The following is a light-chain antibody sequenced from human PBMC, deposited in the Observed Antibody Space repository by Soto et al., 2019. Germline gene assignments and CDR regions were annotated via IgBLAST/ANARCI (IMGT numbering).Light chain of an antibody. CDR3: QPYNSLWT. Sequence: DIQMTQSPSTLSASVGDRVTITCRASQSISSWLAWYQQKPGKAPKLLIYKASSLESGVPSRFSGSGSGTEFTLTISSLQPDDVATYYCQPYNSLWTFGQGTKVDIK. V-gene: IGKV1-5*03. CDR1: QSISSW. CDR2: KAS. J-gene: IGKJ1*01.